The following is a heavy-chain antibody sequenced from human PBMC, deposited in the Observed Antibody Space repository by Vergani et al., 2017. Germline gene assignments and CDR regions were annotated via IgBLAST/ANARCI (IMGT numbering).Heavy chain of an antibody. CDR3: ARHTTYTDS. J-gene: IGHJ4*02. V-gene: IGHV5-51*01. CDR2: IYPADSDT. CDR1: EYSFGNDW. Sequence: EVELVQSGPEMRKPGESLKISCKGSEYSFGNDWIGWVRQMPGKGLEWMGIIYPADSDTRNRASFQGQVTISADKSISTAFLQWDSLKASDTALYYCARHTTYTDSWGQGTLVTVSS. D-gene: IGHD1-1*01.